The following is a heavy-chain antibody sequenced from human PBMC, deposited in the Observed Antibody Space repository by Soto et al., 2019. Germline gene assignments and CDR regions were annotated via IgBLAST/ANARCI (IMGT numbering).Heavy chain of an antibody. CDR2: INHSGST. D-gene: IGHD6-13*01. CDR1: GGSFSGYY. Sequence: PSETLSLTCAVYGGSFSGYYWSWIRQPPGKGLEWIGEINHSGSTNYNPSLKSRVTISVDTSKNQFSLKLSSVTAADTAVYYCARDLEQQLVVPDAFDIWGQGTMVTVS. J-gene: IGHJ3*02. V-gene: IGHV4-34*01. CDR3: ARDLEQQLVVPDAFDI.